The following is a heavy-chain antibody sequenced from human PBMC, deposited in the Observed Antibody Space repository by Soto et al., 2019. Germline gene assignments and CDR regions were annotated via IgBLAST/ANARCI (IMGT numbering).Heavy chain of an antibody. CDR2: ISWNSGSI. CDR1: GFTFDDYA. J-gene: IGHJ4*02. V-gene: IGHV3-9*01. CDR3: AKFCEVTIFGVDLCDY. D-gene: IGHD3-3*01. Sequence: LRLSCAASGFTFDDYAMHLVRQATGKGLEWVSGISWNSGSIGYADSVKGRFTISRDNAKNSLYLQINSLRAEDTALYYCAKFCEVTIFGVDLCDYRGQGELVNVSS.